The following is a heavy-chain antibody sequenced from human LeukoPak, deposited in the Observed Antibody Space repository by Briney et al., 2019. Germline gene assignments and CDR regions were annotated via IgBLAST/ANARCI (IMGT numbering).Heavy chain of an antibody. J-gene: IGHJ5*01. CDR2: ISDSGTTE. CDR1: GFSLSSFQ. V-gene: IGHV3-48*03. Sequence: GGSLRLSCTASGFSLSSFQMNWVRQAPGKWLEWISYISDSGTTEYYADSVKGRFTISRDNAKNSLYLQMNSLTGEHTALYYCARDGTTNRYNWFDSWGQGTLVTVSS. D-gene: IGHD2-8*01. CDR3: ARDGTTNRYNWFDS.